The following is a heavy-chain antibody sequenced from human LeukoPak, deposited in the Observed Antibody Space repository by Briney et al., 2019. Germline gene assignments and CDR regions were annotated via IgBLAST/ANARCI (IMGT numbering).Heavy chain of an antibody. D-gene: IGHD6-13*01. J-gene: IGHJ4*02. V-gene: IGHV4-38-2*02. CDR2: IYHSGST. CDR1: GYSISSGYY. CDR3: ARLVVSNWYHEVLLGRDY. Sequence: SETLSLTCTVSGYSISSGYYWGWIRQPPGKGLEWIGSIYHSGSTYYNPSLKSRVTISVDTSKNQFSLKLRSVTVADTAVYYCARLVVSNWYHEVLLGRDYWGQGTLVTVSS.